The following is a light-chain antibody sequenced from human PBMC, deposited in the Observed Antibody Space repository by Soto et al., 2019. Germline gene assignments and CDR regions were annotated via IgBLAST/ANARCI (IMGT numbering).Light chain of an antibody. Sequence: QLVLTQSPSASASLGASVKLTCTLSSGHSSFAIAWLQQQPDKGPRYLMKLNSDGSHSKGGGIPDRFSGSSSGAERYLTISNLHSEDEAAYYCQTWATGLSAVFGGGTQLTVL. J-gene: IGLJ7*01. CDR3: QTWATGLSAV. CDR2: LNSDGSH. V-gene: IGLV4-69*01. CDR1: SGHSSFA.